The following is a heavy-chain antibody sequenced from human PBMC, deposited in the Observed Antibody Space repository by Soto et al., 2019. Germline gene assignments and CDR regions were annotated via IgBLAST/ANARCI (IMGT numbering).Heavy chain of an antibody. D-gene: IGHD5-18*01. Sequence: PSETLPLTCTVSGGSIRSSYWSWVRQPPGKGLEWIGYSYYSGSTNYNPSLKSRVTISAATSKNQFPLKLSAVNAADTAVYYCARVDRARVGVDPWGQRSQVTVS. V-gene: IGHV4-59*01. CDR3: ARVDRARVGVDP. J-gene: IGHJ5*02. CDR2: SYYSGST. CDR1: GGSIRSSY.